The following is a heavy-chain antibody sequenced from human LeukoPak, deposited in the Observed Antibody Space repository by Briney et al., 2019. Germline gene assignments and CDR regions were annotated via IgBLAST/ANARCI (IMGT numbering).Heavy chain of an antibody. Sequence: GGSLRPSCAASGFTLSNYGMHWVRQAPGKGLEWVAFIQYDASNKYYSDSVKGRFTISRDNSKNTLYLQMNSLRPEDTAVYYCAKITDPQFDIWGQGTMVTVSS. D-gene: IGHD3-16*01. CDR3: AKITDPQFDI. J-gene: IGHJ3*02. CDR2: IQYDASNK. V-gene: IGHV3-30*02. CDR1: GFTLSNYG.